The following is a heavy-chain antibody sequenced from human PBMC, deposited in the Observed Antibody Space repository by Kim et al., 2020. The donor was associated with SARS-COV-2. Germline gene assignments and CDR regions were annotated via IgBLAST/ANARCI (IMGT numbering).Heavy chain of an antibody. Sequence: ASVKVSCKASGYTFTSYAMHWVRQAPGQRLEWMGWINAGNGNTKYSQKFQGRVTITRDTSASTAYMELSSLRSDDTAVYYCARALKGDSSPPPYYYYGMDVWGQGTTVTVSS. D-gene: IGHD3-16*01. CDR1: GYTFTSYA. J-gene: IGHJ6*02. CDR2: INAGNGNT. V-gene: IGHV1-3*01. CDR3: ARALKGDSSPPPYYYYGMDV.